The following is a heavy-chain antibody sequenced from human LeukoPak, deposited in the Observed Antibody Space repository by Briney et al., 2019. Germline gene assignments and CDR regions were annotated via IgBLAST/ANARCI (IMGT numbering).Heavy chain of an antibody. J-gene: IGHJ4*02. V-gene: IGHV3-23*01. CDR3: ARYYDSSGYYYPPYFDY. D-gene: IGHD3-22*01. Sequence: PGASLRLSCAASAFTFSSYAMSWVSQAPGKGLEWVSAITGSGGSTYYADSVKGRFTISRDNSKNTLYLQMNSLRAEDTAVYYCARYYDSSGYYYPPYFDYWGQGTLVTVSS. CDR2: ITGSGGST. CDR1: AFTFSSYA.